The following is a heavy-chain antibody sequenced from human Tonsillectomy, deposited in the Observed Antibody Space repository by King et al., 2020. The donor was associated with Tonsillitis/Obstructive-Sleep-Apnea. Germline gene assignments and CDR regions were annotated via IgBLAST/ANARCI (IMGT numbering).Heavy chain of an antibody. CDR1: GFSLSTSGVG. J-gene: IGHJ4*02. CDR2: IYWDDDK. D-gene: IGHD2-2*02. V-gene: IGHV2-5*02. Sequence: TLKESGPTLVKPTQTLTLTCTFSGFSLSTSGVGVGWSRQPPGKALEWLALIYWDDDKRYSPSLKSRLTITKDTSKNQVVLTMTNMDPVDTATYYCAHSRIPFLGYCSSTSCSTEGYYFDYWGQGTLVTVSS. CDR3: AHSRIPFLGYCSSTSCSTEGYYFDY.